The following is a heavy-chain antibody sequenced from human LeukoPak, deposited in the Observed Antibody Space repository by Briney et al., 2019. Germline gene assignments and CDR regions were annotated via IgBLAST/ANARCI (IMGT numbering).Heavy chain of an antibody. Sequence: GGSLRLSCAASGFIFDDYAMYWVRQAPGRGLEWVSSISWIGGSRVYADSVKGRFTISRDNAKNTLYLQMNSLRAEDTALYYCAKAGRHSSSWIDYWGQGTLVTVSS. J-gene: IGHJ4*02. D-gene: IGHD6-13*01. V-gene: IGHV3-9*01. CDR3: AKAGRHSSSWIDY. CDR2: ISWIGGSR. CDR1: GFIFDDYA.